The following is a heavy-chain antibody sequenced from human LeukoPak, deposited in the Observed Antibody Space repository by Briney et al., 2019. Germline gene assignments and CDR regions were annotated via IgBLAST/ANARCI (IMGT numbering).Heavy chain of an antibody. Sequence: GGSLRLSCAASGFTFSSYWMSWVRQAPGKGLEWVSYISTSSSTIKYADSVKGRFTVSRDNAKNSMYLQMNSLRDEDTAVYHCARSRLDVWGQGTTVTVSS. CDR3: ARSRLDV. J-gene: IGHJ6*02. V-gene: IGHV3-48*02. CDR1: GFTFSSYW. CDR2: ISTSSSTI.